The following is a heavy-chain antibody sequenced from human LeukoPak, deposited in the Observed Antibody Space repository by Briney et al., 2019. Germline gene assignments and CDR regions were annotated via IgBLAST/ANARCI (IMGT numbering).Heavy chain of an antibody. J-gene: IGHJ4*02. V-gene: IGHV1-46*01. Sequence: GASVKVSCKASGYTFTDYYMHWVRQAPGQGLEWMGIINPRGGSTSYAQKLQGRVTMTRDTSTSTVYMELSSLRSEDTAVYYCARDWAETAVAYPEYWGQGTLVTVSS. D-gene: IGHD5-18*01. CDR2: INPRGGST. CDR3: ARDWAETAVAYPEY. CDR1: GYTFTDYY.